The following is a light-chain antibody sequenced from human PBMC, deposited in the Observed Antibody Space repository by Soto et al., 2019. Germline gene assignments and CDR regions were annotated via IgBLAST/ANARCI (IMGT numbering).Light chain of an antibody. CDR1: NSNIGSNS. J-gene: IGLJ3*02. CDR3: AAWDDILDGRV. Sequence: QLVLTQPPSASGTPGQRVTISCSGSNSNIGSNSVNWYQQLPGTAPKLLIYNNGQRPSGVPDRFSGSKSGTSASLAISGLQSEDEADYYCAAWDDILDGRVFGGGTKLTVL. CDR2: NNG. V-gene: IGLV1-44*01.